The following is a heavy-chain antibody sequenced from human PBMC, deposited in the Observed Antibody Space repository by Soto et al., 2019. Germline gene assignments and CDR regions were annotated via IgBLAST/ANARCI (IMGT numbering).Heavy chain of an antibody. V-gene: IGHV1-3*05. CDR3: ARNILGGTTDY. CDR1: GYSFSTHA. CDR2: INSVNDHK. J-gene: IGHJ4*02. D-gene: IGHD1-7*01. Sequence: QVHLVQSGAEEKNPGASVKVSCKASGYSFSTHAMHWVRQAPGQGLEWVGWINSVNDHKIYSEKLQGRVTITSDTSATTAYMELSSLTSEDTAIYYCARNILGGTTDYWGQGTLVTVSS.